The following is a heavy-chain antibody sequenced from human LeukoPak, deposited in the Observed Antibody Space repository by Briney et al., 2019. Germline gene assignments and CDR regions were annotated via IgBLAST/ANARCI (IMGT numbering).Heavy chain of an antibody. J-gene: IGHJ5*02. D-gene: IGHD2-15*01. Sequence: ASVKVSCKASGYTFPSYFMHWVRQAPGQGLEWMGIINPTGGSTTYAQKFQGRVTMTRDTSTSTVYMELSSLRSDDTAVYYCASLGCSGGSCYLGWFDPWGQGTLVTVSS. CDR1: GYTFPSYF. CDR3: ASLGCSGGSCYLGWFDP. CDR2: INPTGGST. V-gene: IGHV1-46*01.